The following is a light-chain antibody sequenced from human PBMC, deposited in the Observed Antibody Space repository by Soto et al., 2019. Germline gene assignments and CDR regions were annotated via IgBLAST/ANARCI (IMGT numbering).Light chain of an antibody. V-gene: IGLV2-14*01. Sequence: QSALTQPASASGSPGQSITISCTGTSSDVCGYNYVSWYQQHPGKAPKLMIYEVSNRPSGVSNRFSGSKSGNTASLTISGLQAEDEADYYCSSYTSSSAYVFGTGTKVTVL. J-gene: IGLJ1*01. CDR2: EVS. CDR1: SSDVCGYNY. CDR3: SSYTSSSAYV.